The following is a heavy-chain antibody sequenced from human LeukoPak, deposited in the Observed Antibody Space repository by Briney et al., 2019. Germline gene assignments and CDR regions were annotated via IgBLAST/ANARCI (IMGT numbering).Heavy chain of an antibody. CDR3: AREGDDFWSGYYTLDY. D-gene: IGHD3-3*01. CDR1: GFTFSSYW. CDR2: IKQDGSEK. Sequence: GGSLRLSCAASGFTFSSYWMSWVRQAPGKGLEWVANIKQDGSEKYYVDSVKGRFTISRDNAKNSLYLQMNSLRAEDTAVYYCAREGDDFWSGYYTLDYWGQGTLVTVSS. J-gene: IGHJ4*02. V-gene: IGHV3-7*01.